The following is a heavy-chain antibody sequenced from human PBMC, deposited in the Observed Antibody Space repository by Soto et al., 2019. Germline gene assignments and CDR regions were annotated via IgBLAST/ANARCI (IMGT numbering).Heavy chain of an antibody. D-gene: IGHD2-2*01. J-gene: IGHJ3*02. CDR3: AKAGTLVPAAPPAFDI. V-gene: IGHV3-9*01. CDR2: ISWNSGSI. CDR1: GFTFDDYA. Sequence: GGSLRLSCAASGFTFDDYAMHWVRQAPGKGLEWVSGISWNSGSIGYADSVKGRFTISRDNAKNSLYLQMNSLRAEDTALYYCAKAGTLVPAAPPAFDIWGQGTMVTVSS.